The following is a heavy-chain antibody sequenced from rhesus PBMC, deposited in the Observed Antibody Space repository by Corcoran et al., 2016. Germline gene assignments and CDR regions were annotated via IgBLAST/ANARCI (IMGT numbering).Heavy chain of an antibody. V-gene: IGHV4-160*01. CDR1: GGSISSNY. D-gene: IGHD1-1*01. J-gene: IGHJ4*01. Sequence: QVQLQQWGEGLVKPSETLSLTCAVYGGSISSNYWSWIRQPPGKGLEWIGRIRSGGTTNYNPALKSRVTNSKNTSKNQFSLKVSSVTAADTAVYYCARGLSWNYRLDYWGQGVLVTVSS. CDR3: ARGLSWNYRLDY. CDR2: IRSGGTT.